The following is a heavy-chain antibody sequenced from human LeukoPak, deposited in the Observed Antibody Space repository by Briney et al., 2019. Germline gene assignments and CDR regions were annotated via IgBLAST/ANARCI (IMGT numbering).Heavy chain of an antibody. CDR2: VYLADSDT. V-gene: IGHV5-51*01. CDR3: ARHIGNIYGSGSPIDY. J-gene: IGHJ4*02. D-gene: IGHD3-10*01. Sequence: GESLKISCKDSGYSFTNYWIAWVRQMPGKGLEWMGIVYLADSDTKYSPSFQGQVTISADTSVNTAYLQWSSLKASDSAVYYCARHIGNIYGSGSPIDYWGQGTLVTVSS. CDR1: GYSFTNYW.